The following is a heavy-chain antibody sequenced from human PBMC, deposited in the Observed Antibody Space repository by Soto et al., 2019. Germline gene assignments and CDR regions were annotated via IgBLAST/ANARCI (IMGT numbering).Heavy chain of an antibody. CDR1: GFTFSSYG. D-gene: IGHD4-4*01. CDR2: ISYDGSNK. J-gene: IGHJ5*02. CDR3: AKERVAVTPPRYWFDP. Sequence: GGSLRLSCAASGFTFSSYGMHWVRQAPGKGLEWVAVISYDGSNKYYADSVKGRFTISRDNSKNTLYLQMNSLRAEDTAVYYCAKERVAVTPPRYWFDPWGQGTLVTVSS. V-gene: IGHV3-30*18.